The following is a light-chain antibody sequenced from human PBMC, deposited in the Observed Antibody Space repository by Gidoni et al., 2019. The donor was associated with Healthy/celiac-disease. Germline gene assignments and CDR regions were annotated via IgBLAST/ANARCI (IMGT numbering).Light chain of an antibody. CDR3: QQYDNLLLT. J-gene: IGKJ4*01. V-gene: IGKV1-33*01. Sequence: DIQMTQSPSSLSASVGDRVTITCQASQDISNYLNWYQQKPGKAPKLLSYDASNLETGVPSRFSGSGSGTDFTFTISSLQPEDIATYYCQQYDNLLLTFSGGTKVEIK. CDR2: DAS. CDR1: QDISNY.